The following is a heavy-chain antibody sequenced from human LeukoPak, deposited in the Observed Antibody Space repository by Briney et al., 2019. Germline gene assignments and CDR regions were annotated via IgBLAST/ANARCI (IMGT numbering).Heavy chain of an antibody. Sequence: SETLSLTCTVSGGSISSYYWSWIRQPPGKGLEWIGYIYYSGSTNYNPSLKSRVTISVDTSKNQFSLKLTSVTAADTAVYYCAREANYYGSGSYFEGTFGYWGQGSLVTVSS. V-gene: IGHV4-59*01. CDR2: IYYSGST. CDR1: GGSISSYY. J-gene: IGHJ4*02. D-gene: IGHD3-10*01. CDR3: AREANYYGSGSYFEGTFGY.